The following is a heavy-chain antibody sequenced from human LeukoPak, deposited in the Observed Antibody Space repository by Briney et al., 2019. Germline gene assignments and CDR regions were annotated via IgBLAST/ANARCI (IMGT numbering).Heavy chain of an antibody. V-gene: IGHV4-4*07. CDR2: ISASGNT. CDR3: ARAPVQGLSFVGWFDS. Sequence: PSETLSLTCTVSGGSMTTDSWNWIRLPAGKGLEWIGRISASGNTNYNPSLFTRVTMSIDTSENQFSLKLNSVTAADTAVYFCARAPVQGLSFVGWFDSWGQGTLVIVSS. J-gene: IGHJ5*01. CDR1: GGSMTTDS. D-gene: IGHD1-26*01.